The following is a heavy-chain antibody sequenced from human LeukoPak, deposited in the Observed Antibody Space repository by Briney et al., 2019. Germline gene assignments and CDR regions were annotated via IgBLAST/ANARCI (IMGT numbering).Heavy chain of an antibody. Sequence: GGSLRLSCAASGFSFSTYAMTWVRQAPGRGLEWVSAIDWTSHYIFYRDSVQGRFTTSRDNSRATLFLQMNSLTAEDTAVYYCAKNFAPGNAFYDFWGQGVLVTVSS. V-gene: IGHV3-23*01. D-gene: IGHD1-1*01. CDR2: IDWTSHYI. J-gene: IGHJ4*02. CDR1: GFSFSTYA. CDR3: AKNFAPGNAFYDF.